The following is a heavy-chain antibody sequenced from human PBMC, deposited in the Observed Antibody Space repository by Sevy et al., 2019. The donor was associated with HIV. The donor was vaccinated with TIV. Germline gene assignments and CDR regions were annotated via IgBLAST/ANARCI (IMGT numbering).Heavy chain of an antibody. CDR3: ASDLVVVAAFDDAFDI. Sequence: GGSLRLSCAASGFTFSSYSMNWVRQAPGKGLEWVSSISSSTSYIYYADSVKGRFTISRDNAKNSLYLQMNSLRVEDTAVYYCASDLVVVAAFDDAFDIWGQGTMVTVSS. J-gene: IGHJ3*02. V-gene: IGHV3-21*01. D-gene: IGHD2-15*01. CDR2: ISSSTSYI. CDR1: GFTFSSYS.